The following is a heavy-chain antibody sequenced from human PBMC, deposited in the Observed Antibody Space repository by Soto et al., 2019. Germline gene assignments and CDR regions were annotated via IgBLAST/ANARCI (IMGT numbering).Heavy chain of an antibody. V-gene: IGHV1-2*02. CDR3: ASRTEYSSSWSNDAFDI. D-gene: IGHD6-13*01. CDR1: GYTFTGYY. Sequence: ASVKVSCKASGYTFTGYYMHWVRQAPGQGLEWMGWINPNSGGTNYAQKFQGRVTMTRDTSISTAYMELSRLRSDDTAVYYCASRTEYSSSWSNDAFDIWGQGAMVTVSS. CDR2: INPNSGGT. J-gene: IGHJ3*02.